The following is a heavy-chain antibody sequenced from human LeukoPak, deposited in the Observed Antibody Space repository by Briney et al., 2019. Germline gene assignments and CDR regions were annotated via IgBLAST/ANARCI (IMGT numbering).Heavy chain of an antibody. D-gene: IGHD6-19*01. V-gene: IGHV1-8*02. CDR2: MNPNSGNT. Sequence: ASVKVSCKASGYTLTSYDINWVRQATGQGLEWRGWMNPNSGNTGYAQKFQGRVTMTRNTSISTAYMELSSLRSEDTAVYYCARVASRYSSGWYFGGIPIKFDPWGQGTLVTVSS. J-gene: IGHJ5*02. CDR1: GYTLTSYD. CDR3: ARVASRYSSGWYFGGIPIKFDP.